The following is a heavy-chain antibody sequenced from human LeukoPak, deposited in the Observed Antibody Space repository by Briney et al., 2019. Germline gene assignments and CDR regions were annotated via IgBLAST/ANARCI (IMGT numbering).Heavy chain of an antibody. Sequence: GGSLRLSYAASGFTFNSYSMNGVSQPPGKGLEWVLSITSSSSYIYYADAVKGRFAIFRDNAKNSLYLQMNSLRAEETAVYYCARGLPVTIDYWGQGTLVTVSS. J-gene: IGHJ4*02. CDR1: GFTFNSYS. CDR2: ITSSSSYI. CDR3: ARGLPVTIDY. D-gene: IGHD4-17*01. V-gene: IGHV3-21*01.